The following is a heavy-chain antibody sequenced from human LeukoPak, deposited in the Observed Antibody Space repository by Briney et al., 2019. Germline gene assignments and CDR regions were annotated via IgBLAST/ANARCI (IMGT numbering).Heavy chain of an antibody. V-gene: IGHV3-23*01. CDR3: ARVLRYCSGGNCYSGGLGYMDV. CDR2: IFPSGGEI. Sequence: GGSLRLSCEASGFTFSTFAMIWVRQPPGKGLEWVSSIFPSGGEIHYADSVRGRFTISRDNSKSTLSLQMNSLRAEDTAMYYCARVLRYCSGGNCYSGGLGYMDVWGKGTTVTISS. CDR1: GFTFSTFA. J-gene: IGHJ6*03. D-gene: IGHD2-15*01.